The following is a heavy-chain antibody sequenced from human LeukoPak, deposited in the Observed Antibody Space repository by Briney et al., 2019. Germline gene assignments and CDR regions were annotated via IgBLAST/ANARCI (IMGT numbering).Heavy chain of an antibody. CDR2: IRYDGSNS. CDR1: GLMFSNYG. Sequence: GGSLRLSCAASGLMFSNYGMHWVRQAPGKGLEWVAFIRYDGSNSQYADSVKGRFTISRDNSKNTLDVQMNSLRGEDTAVYHCAKDRGTGTTVDYFDFWGQGTLVTVSS. CDR3: AKDRGTGTTVDYFDF. J-gene: IGHJ4*02. D-gene: IGHD1-7*01. V-gene: IGHV3-30*02.